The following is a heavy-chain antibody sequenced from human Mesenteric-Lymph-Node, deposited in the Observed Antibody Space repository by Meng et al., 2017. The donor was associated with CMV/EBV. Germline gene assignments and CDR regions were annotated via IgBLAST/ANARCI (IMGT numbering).Heavy chain of an antibody. V-gene: IGHV3-11*04. Sequence: GGSLRLSCAASGFPFSDYYMSWIRQTPGQGLEWVSYISSSGSNIYYADSVKGRFTISRDNAKMSLYLQMDSLRAEDTAVYYCARSGYTYATYYFDYWGQGTLVTVSS. D-gene: IGHD5-18*01. CDR1: GFPFSDYY. J-gene: IGHJ4*02. CDR2: ISSSGSNI. CDR3: ARSGYTYATYYFDY.